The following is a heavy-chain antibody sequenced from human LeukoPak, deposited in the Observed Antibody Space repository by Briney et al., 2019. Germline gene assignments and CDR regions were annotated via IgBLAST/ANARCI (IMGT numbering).Heavy chain of an antibody. CDR1: GGSISSYY. CDR2: IYTSGST. J-gene: IGHJ2*01. V-gene: IGHV4-4*07. D-gene: IGHD3-10*01. CDR3: ARAITMVRRYWYFDL. Sequence: PSETLSLTCTVSGGSISSYYWSWTRQPAGKGLEWIGRIYTSGSTNYNPSLKSRVTMSVDTSKNQFSLKLSSVTAADTAVYYCARAITMVRRYWYFDLWGRGTLVTVSS.